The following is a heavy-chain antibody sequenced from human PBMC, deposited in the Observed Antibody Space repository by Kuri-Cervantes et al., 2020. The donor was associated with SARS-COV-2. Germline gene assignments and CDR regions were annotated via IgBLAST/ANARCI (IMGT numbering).Heavy chain of an antibody. CDR1: GFNFSTTD. V-gene: IGHV3-23*01. J-gene: IGHJ6*02. CDR2: ISARGGGT. D-gene: IGHD6-13*01. CDR3: AKGVAAVGTAGGTYYYHGMDV. Sequence: GGSLRLSCVASGFNFSTTDMHWVRQAPGKGLEWVSGISARGGGTYYGDSVKGRCTISRDNSKNILYLQMHSLRAEDTAIYYCAKGVAAVGTAGGTYYYHGMDVWGQGTTVTVSS.